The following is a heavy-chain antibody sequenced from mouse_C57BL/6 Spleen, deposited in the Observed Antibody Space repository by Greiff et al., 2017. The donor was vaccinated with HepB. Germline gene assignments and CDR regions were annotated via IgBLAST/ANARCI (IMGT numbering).Heavy chain of an antibody. J-gene: IGHJ4*01. CDR1: GYTFTDYN. Sequence: EVQLQQSGPELVKPGASVKIPCKASGYTFTDYNMDWVKQSHGKSLEWIGDINPNNGGTIYNQKFKGKATLTVDKSSSIAYMELRSLTSEDTAVYYCARWLLSYYAMDNWGQGTSVTVSS. CDR3: ARWLLSYYAMDN. D-gene: IGHD2-3*01. CDR2: INPNNGGT. V-gene: IGHV1-18*01.